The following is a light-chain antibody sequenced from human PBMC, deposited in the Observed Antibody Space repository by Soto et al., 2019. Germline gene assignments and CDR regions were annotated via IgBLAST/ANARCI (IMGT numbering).Light chain of an antibody. V-gene: IGKV3D-15*01. CDR3: QQYNNWPFIT. Sequence: EIVLTQSPATLSLSPGERATLSCRASQSVSSYLAWYQQKPGQAPRLLMYEASTRATGIPARFSGGGSGTDFTLTISSLXSEDFAVYYCQQYNNWPFITFGQGTRLEIK. CDR1: QSVSSY. J-gene: IGKJ5*01. CDR2: EAS.